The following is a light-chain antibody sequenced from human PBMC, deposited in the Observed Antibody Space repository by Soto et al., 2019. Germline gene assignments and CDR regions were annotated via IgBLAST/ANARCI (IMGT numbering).Light chain of an antibody. CDR2: KAS. J-gene: IGKJ2*01. CDR3: QQYNSYPYT. V-gene: IGKV1-5*03. Sequence: DIQMTQSPSTLSASVGDRVTITCRASQSLSNWLAWYQQKPGKAPKLLIYKASSLESGVPSRFSGSGSGTAFTLTISSLQPDDFATYFCQQYNSYPYTFGQGTKLEIK. CDR1: QSLSNW.